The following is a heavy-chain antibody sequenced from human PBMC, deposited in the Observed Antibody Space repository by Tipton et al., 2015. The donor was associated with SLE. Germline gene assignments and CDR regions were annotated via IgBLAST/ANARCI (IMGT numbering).Heavy chain of an antibody. D-gene: IGHD3-9*01. Sequence: TLSLTCTVSGGSISSYYWSWIRQPPGKGLEWIGYIYYSGSTNYNPSLKSRVTISVDTSKNQFSLKLSSVTAADTAVYYCARAESLTGYRLHIKFDFWGQGTLVTVSS. CDR3: ARAESLTGYRLHIKFDF. V-gene: IGHV4-59*08. CDR1: GGSISSYY. CDR2: IYYSGST. J-gene: IGHJ4*02.